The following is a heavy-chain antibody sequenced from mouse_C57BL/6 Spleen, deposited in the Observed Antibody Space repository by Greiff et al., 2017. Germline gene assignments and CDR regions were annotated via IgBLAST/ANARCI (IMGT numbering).Heavy chain of an antibody. CDR3: AGSYYSNYEDFDV. CDR1: GYTFTSYW. Sequence: VQLQQPGAELVKPGASVKLSCKASGYTFTSYWMHWVKQRPGQGLEWIGMIHPNSGSTNYNEKFKSKATLTVDKSSSTAYMQLSSLTSEDSAVYYCAGSYYSNYEDFDVWGTGTTVTVSS. D-gene: IGHD2-5*01. J-gene: IGHJ1*03. CDR2: IHPNSGST. V-gene: IGHV1-64*01.